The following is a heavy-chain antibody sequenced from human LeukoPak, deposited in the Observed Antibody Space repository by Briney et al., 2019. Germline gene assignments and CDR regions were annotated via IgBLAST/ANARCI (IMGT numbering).Heavy chain of an antibody. Sequence: GRSLRLSCAASGFAFSRYGMHWVRQAPGKGLEWVAVIWYEGSNKYYADCVKGRFTISRDNSKNTLYLQLNSLRAEDTAVYYCARDSTYSSGWYLPYYYYYGMDVWGQGTTVTVSS. V-gene: IGHV3-33*01. J-gene: IGHJ6*02. CDR2: IWYEGSNK. CDR3: ARDSTYSSGWYLPYYYYYGMDV. D-gene: IGHD6-19*01. CDR1: GFAFSRYG.